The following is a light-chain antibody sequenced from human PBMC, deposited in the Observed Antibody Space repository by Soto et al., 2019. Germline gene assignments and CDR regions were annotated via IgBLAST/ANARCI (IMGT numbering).Light chain of an antibody. J-gene: IGLJ1*01. Sequence: QSALTQPPSVSGSPGQSVTISCTGTSSDVGGYNRVSWYQQPPGTAPKLMIYEVSNRPSGVPDRFSGSKSANTASLTISGLQAEDEADYYCSSYTSTSTYVFGTGTKVTVL. CDR2: EVS. CDR3: SSYTSTSTYV. V-gene: IGLV2-18*02. CDR1: SSDVGGYNR.